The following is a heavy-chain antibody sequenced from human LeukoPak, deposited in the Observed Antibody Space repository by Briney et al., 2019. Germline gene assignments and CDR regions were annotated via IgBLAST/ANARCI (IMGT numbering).Heavy chain of an antibody. V-gene: IGHV3-23*01. D-gene: IGHD3-10*01. CDR2: ISGSGGTT. CDR3: AKRYYYASGSYEY. J-gene: IGHJ4*02. CDR1: GFSFSNYA. Sequence: GGSLRLSCVASGFSFSNYAMSWVRQAPGKGLEWVSVISGSGGTTYYADPVKGRFTISRDNSKNTVYLQMNSLRAEDSAVYYCAKRYYYASGSYEYWGQGTLVTVSS.